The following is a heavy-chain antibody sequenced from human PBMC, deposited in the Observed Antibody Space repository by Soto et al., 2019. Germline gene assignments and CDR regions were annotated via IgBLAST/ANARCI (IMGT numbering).Heavy chain of an antibody. V-gene: IGHV4-34*01. CDR1: GGSFIGYY. CDR2: IHHSGST. Sequence: SETLSLTCAVYGGSFIGYYWSWILQSPWKGLEWIGEIHHSGSTNYNPSLKSRVTISVDTSKNQFSLRLTSVTAADTAVYYCARGDAAAGTNYYYYFYMDVWDKGTTVTVSS. CDR3: ARGDAAAGTNYYYYFYMDV. D-gene: IGHD6-13*01. J-gene: IGHJ6*03.